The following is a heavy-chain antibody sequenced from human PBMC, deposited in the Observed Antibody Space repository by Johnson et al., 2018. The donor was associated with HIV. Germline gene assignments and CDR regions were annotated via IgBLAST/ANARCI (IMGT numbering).Heavy chain of an antibody. CDR1: GFTFDDYA. D-gene: IGHD1-26*01. CDR2: ISWNSGSI. CDR3: AREEGVSGSYYDAFDL. Sequence: VQLVESGGGLVQPGRSLRLSCAASGFTFDDYAMHWVRQAPGKGLEWVSGISWNSGSIGYADSVKGRFTMSRDNAKKSLYLQMNSLRAEDTAVYYCAREEGVSGSYYDAFDLWGQGTMVTVSS. V-gene: IGHV3-9*01. J-gene: IGHJ3*01.